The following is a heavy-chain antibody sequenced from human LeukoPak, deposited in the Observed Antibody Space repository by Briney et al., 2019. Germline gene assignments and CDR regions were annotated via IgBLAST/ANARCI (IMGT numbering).Heavy chain of an antibody. CDR1: GGSISSSTYY. CDR3: ARHAAGAASTDD. Sequence: SETLSLTCSVSGGSISSSTYYWGWIRQPPGKGLEWIGSIYYSGTTYYNPSLKSGITTSITSSKKQFFLKMSSVTADDTAVYYCARHAAGAASTDDWGQGTLVTV. J-gene: IGHJ4*02. CDR2: IYYSGTT. V-gene: IGHV4-39*01. D-gene: IGHD2-8*01.